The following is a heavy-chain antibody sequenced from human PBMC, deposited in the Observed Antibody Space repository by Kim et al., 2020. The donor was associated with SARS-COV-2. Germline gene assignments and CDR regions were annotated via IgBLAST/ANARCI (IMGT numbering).Heavy chain of an antibody. V-gene: IGHV3-23*01. J-gene: IGHJ4*02. D-gene: IGHD6-19*01. Sequence: YYEDSVKGRFTIPRDNAKTTLYLEMSSRRAEDTAEYYCARDAPSHSSGLNYWGQGTLVTVSS. CDR3: ARDAPSHSSGLNY.